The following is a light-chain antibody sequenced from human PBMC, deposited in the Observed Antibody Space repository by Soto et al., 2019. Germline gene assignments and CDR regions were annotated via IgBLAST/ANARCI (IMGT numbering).Light chain of an antibody. CDR2: DTT. CDR3: LLSYNGPYV. V-gene: IGLV7-46*01. Sequence: QAVVIQEPSLTVSAGGTVTLTCGSSTGAVTNGHYPYWFQQKPGQAPRTLIYDTTNRHSWTPARFSGSLLGGKAALTLSGAQPEDEAEYYCLLSYNGPYVFGTGTKVTVL. J-gene: IGLJ1*01. CDR1: TGAVTNGHY.